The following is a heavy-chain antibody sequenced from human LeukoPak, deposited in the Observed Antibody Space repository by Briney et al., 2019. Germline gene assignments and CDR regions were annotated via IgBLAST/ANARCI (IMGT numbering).Heavy chain of an antibody. CDR3: ARGVYIAAAQYGY. J-gene: IGHJ4*02. CDR2: IYYSGTT. Sequence: KPSETLSLTCTVSGGSISSYYWSWIRQPPGKGLEWIGYIYYSGTTNYNPSLKGQVTISVDTSKNQFSLKLSSVTAADTAVYYCARGVYIAAAQYGYWGQGTLVTVSS. V-gene: IGHV4-59*01. CDR1: GGSISSYY. D-gene: IGHD6-13*01.